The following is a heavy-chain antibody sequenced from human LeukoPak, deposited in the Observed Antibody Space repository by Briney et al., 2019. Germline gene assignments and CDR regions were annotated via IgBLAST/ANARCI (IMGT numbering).Heavy chain of an antibody. CDR2: VYSGSGT. Sequence: GGSLRLSCAASGFTVSGIYMSWVRQAPGKGGEWVSIVYSGSGTYYADSVKGRFTISRDNSKNTLYLQMNSLRPEDAAVYYCARENYDYHDAFDIWGQGTMVTVSS. V-gene: IGHV3-66*01. J-gene: IGHJ3*02. CDR3: ARENYDYHDAFDI. CDR1: GFTVSGIY. D-gene: IGHD5-12*01.